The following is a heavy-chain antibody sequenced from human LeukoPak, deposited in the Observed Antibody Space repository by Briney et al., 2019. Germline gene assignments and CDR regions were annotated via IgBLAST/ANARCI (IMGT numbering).Heavy chain of an antibody. CDR3: AADGKDTATFDY. J-gene: IGHJ4*02. CDR1: GFTFTSSA. V-gene: IGHV1-58*02. CDR2: IVVGSGNT. Sequence: SVKVSCKASGFTFTSSAMQWVRQARGQRLEWIGWIVVGSGNTNYAQKFQERVTIARDMSTSTAYMELSSLRSEDTAVYYCAADGKDTATFDYWGQGTLVTVSS. D-gene: IGHD5-18*01.